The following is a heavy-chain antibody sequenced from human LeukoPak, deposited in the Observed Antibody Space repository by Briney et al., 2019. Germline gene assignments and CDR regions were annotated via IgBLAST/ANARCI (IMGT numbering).Heavy chain of an antibody. D-gene: IGHD4-17*01. J-gene: IGHJ3*02. V-gene: IGHV3-48*04. CDR3: ARDGRRPDYGFDI. CDR1: GFTFSSYS. CDR2: ISSSSSTI. Sequence: QTGGSLRLSCAASGFTFSSYSMNWVRQAPGKGLEWVSYISSSSSTIYYADSVKGRFTISRDNAKNSLYLQMNSLRAEDTAVYYCARDGRRPDYGFDIWGQGTMVSVSS.